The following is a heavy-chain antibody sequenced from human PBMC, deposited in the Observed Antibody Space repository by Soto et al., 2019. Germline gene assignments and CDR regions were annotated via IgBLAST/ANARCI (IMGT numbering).Heavy chain of an antibody. Sequence: SETLSLTCTVSGGSISSNYWSWIRQPPGKGLEWIGYIYYSGSTNYNPSLKSRVSISVDTSKNQFSLNLTSVTAADTAVYYCARGGDLGIFLYFDYWGQGTLVTVSS. J-gene: IGHJ4*02. D-gene: IGHD3-3*01. V-gene: IGHV4-59*01. CDR1: GGSISSNY. CDR2: IYYSGST. CDR3: ARGGDLGIFLYFDY.